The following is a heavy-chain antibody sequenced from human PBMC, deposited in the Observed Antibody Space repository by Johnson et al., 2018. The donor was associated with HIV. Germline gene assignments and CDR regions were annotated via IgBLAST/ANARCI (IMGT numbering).Heavy chain of an antibody. CDR1: GFIFSSYA. J-gene: IGHJ3*02. CDR3: SRDQGGSGNYRSDAFDI. V-gene: IGHV3-30-3*01. Sequence: QVQLVESGGGVVQPGRSLRLSCAASGFIFSSYAMHWVRQAPGKGLEWVAVISYDGSNKYYADSVKGRFTISRDNSKNTLYLQMNSLRIEDTAVYYCSRDQGGSGNYRSDAFDIWGQGTMVTVSS. D-gene: IGHD4-23*01. CDR2: ISYDGSNK.